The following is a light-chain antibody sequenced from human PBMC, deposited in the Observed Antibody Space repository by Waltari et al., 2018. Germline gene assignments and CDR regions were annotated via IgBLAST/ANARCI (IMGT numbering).Light chain of an antibody. Sequence: DLQMPHSPSSLSASVGDGVTTTHPASQGISHYLSLYQQQPGTVPKLLIYASSTLPSVVPSLCSGSGSGKDFTTTISSQQPEDVATYYCQKYNSAHTFGGGTKVEVK. CDR1: QGISHY. CDR3: QKYNSAHT. V-gene: IGKV1-27*01. CDR2: ASS. J-gene: IGKJ4*01.